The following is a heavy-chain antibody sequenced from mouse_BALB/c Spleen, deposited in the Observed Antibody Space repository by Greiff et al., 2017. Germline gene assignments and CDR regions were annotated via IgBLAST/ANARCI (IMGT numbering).Heavy chain of an antibody. V-gene: IGHV5-6*01. J-gene: IGHJ3*01. D-gene: IGHD5-5*01. CDR1: GFTFSSYG. Sequence: EVQLVESGGDLVKPGGSLKLSCAASGFTFSSYGMSWVRQTPDKRLEWVATISSGGSYTYYPDSVKGRFTISRDNAKNTLYLQMSSLKSEDTAMYYCADYLFFAYWGQGTLVTVSA. CDR2: ISSGGSYT. CDR3: ADYLFFAY.